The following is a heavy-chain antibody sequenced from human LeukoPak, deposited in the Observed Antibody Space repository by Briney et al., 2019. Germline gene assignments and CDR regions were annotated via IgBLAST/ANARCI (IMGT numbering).Heavy chain of an antibody. Sequence: GGSLRLSCAASGFTFSNAWVSWVRQAPGNGLEWVGRIKSKADGGTTEYAAPVKGRFTISRDDSKNTLYLQMNSLKTEDTAVYYCTTPRREIAVAGGDYWGQGTLVTVSS. CDR1: GFTFSNAW. J-gene: IGHJ4*02. D-gene: IGHD6-19*01. CDR3: TTPRREIAVAGGDY. CDR2: IKSKADGGTT. V-gene: IGHV3-15*01.